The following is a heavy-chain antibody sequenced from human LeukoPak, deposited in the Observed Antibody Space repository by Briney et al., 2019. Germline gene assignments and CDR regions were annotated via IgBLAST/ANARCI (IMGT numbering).Heavy chain of an antibody. Sequence: PGGSLRLSCAASGFTFSSYTMTWVRQAPGKGLEWLSSITFSDGYTYYADSVKGRFTISRDDSENTLYLQMNSLRAEDTAIYYCAKEERYFDYWGQGTLVTVSS. J-gene: IGHJ4*02. D-gene: IGHD1-1*01. CDR3: AKEERYFDY. V-gene: IGHV3-23*01. CDR2: ITFSDGYT. CDR1: GFTFSSYT.